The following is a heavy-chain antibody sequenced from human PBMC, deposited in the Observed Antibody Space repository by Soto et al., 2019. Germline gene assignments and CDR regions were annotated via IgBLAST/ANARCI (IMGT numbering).Heavy chain of an antibody. D-gene: IGHD6-13*01. V-gene: IGHV3-72*01. CDR2: TRNKVNSYTT. Sequence: EVQLVESGGDLVQPGGSLRLSCAGSGFILSDHYMDLVRQAPGKGLEWVGRTRNKVNSYTTEYAASVKGRFTVSRDDSKNSLYLQTNSLKIEDTAVYYCVRTYSSSRMDVWGQGTTVSVSS. CDR3: VRTYSSSRMDV. J-gene: IGHJ6*02. CDR1: GFILSDHY.